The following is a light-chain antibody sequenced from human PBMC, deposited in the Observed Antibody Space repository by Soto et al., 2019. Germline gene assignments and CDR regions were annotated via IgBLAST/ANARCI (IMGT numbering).Light chain of an antibody. CDR1: QGISNY. CDR3: QEYNNVLFT. Sequence: DIQMTQSPSSLSASVGDRVTITCRASQGISNYLAWYQQKPGKVPKLLIYDTSALQEGVPTRFSGSGSGTDFTLTISSLQTEDIATYYCQEYNNVLFTFGHGTKVEIK. J-gene: IGKJ3*01. V-gene: IGKV1-27*01. CDR2: DTS.